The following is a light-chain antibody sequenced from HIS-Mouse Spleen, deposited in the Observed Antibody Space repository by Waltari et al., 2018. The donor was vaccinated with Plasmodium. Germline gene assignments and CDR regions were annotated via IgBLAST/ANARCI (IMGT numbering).Light chain of an antibody. J-gene: IGKJ2*01. CDR2: AAS. Sequence: AIRMTQSPSLLSASTGDRVTISCRISQGISSYLAWYQQKPGKAPELLIYAASTLQSGVPSRFSGSGSGTDFTLTISCLQSEDFATYYCQQYYSFPYTFGQGTKLEIK. CDR3: QQYYSFPYT. V-gene: IGKV1D-8*02. CDR1: QGISSY.